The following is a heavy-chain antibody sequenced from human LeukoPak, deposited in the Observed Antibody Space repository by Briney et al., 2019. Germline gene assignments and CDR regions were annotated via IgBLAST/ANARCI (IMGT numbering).Heavy chain of an antibody. CDR1: GFTFSSYG. CDR2: ISYDGSNK. CDR3: ARDRYDGLLYGVLWY. D-gene: IGHD5-12*01. V-gene: IGHV3-30*19. J-gene: IGHJ4*02. Sequence: PGGSLRLSCAASGFTFSSYGMHWVRQAPGKGLEWVAVISYDGSNKYYADSVKGRFTISRDNSRNTLYVQMKSLRAEDTAVYYCARDRYDGLLYGVLWYWGQGTLVTVSS.